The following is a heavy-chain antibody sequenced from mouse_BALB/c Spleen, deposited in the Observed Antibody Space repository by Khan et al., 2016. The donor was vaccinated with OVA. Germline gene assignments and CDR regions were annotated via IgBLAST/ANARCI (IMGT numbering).Heavy chain of an antibody. CDR1: GYTFNDYS. Sequence: QVQLQQSGPELVRPGVSVKISCKGSGYTFNDYSMHWVKQSHAKSLEWSGVISTDSVNTNYNQKFKGKATLTVDKSSSTAYMELARMTSEDSAIYYGAIRDYFDYWGQGTTLTVSS. CDR2: ISTDSVNT. CDR3: AIRDYFDY. V-gene: IGHV1S137*01. J-gene: IGHJ2*01.